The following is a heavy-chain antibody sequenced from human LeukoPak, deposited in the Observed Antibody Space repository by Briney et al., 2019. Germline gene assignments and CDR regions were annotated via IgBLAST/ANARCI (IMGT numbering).Heavy chain of an antibody. CDR3: ARDRIRTYDSSGYYHYDAFDI. V-gene: IGHV1-18*01. CDR1: GYTFTSYG. D-gene: IGHD3-22*01. Sequence: ASVKVSCKASGYTFTSYGISWVRQAPGQGLEWTGWISAYNGNTNYAQKLQGRVTMTTDTSTSTAYMELSSLRSEDTAVYYCARDRIRTYDSSGYYHYDAFDIWGQGTMVTVSS. J-gene: IGHJ3*02. CDR2: ISAYNGNT.